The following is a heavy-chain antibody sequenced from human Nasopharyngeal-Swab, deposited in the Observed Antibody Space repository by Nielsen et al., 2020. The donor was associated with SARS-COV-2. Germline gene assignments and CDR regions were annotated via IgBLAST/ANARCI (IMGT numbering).Heavy chain of an antibody. V-gene: IGHV4-59*08. CDR1: GGSISSYY. J-gene: IGHJ3*02. CDR3: ARAGYCSGGSCYSNDAFDI. D-gene: IGHD2-15*01. CDR2: IYYSGST. Sequence: SETLSLTCTVSGGSISSYYWGWIRQPPGKGLEWNGYIYYSGSTNYNPSLKSRVTISVDTSKNQFSLKLSSVTAADTAVYYCARAGYCSGGSCYSNDAFDIWGQGTMVTVSS.